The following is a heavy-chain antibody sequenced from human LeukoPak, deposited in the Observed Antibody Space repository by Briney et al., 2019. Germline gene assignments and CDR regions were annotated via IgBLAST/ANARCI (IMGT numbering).Heavy chain of an antibody. CDR2: IYYSGST. Sequence: SETLSLTCTVSGGSISSYYWSWIRQPPGKGLEWIGYIYYSGSTNYNPSLKSRVNISVDTSKNQFSLKLSSVTAADTAVYYCASTRVVPAAPFDYWGQGTLVTVSS. V-gene: IGHV4-59*08. D-gene: IGHD2-2*01. CDR1: GGSISSYY. J-gene: IGHJ4*02. CDR3: ASTRVVPAAPFDY.